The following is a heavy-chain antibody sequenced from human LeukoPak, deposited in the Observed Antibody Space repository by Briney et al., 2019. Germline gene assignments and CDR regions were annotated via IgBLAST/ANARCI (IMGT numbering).Heavy chain of an antibody. CDR3: ARREREQLVPYYFDY. V-gene: IGHV4-34*01. CDR1: GGSFSGYY. Sequence: SETLSLTCAVYGGSFSGYYWSWIRHPPGKGLEWIGEINHSGSTNYNPSLKSRVTISVDTSKNQFSLKLSSVTAADTAVYYCARREREQLVPYYFDYWGQGTLVTVSS. J-gene: IGHJ4*02. CDR2: INHSGST. D-gene: IGHD6-13*01.